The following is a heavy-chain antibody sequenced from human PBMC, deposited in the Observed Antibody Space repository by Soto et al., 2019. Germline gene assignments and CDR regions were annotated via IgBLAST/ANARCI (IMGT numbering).Heavy chain of an antibody. CDR1: GYTFTSYD. CDR2: MNPNSGNT. J-gene: IGHJ4*02. CDR3: ARGFTGYSSGLYYFDY. Sequence: ASVKVSCKASGYTFTSYDINRVRQATGQGLEWMGWMNPNSGNTGYAQKFQGRVTMTRNTSISTAYMELSSLRSEDTAVYYCARGFTGYSSGLYYFDYWGQGTLVTVSS. V-gene: IGHV1-8*01. D-gene: IGHD6-19*01.